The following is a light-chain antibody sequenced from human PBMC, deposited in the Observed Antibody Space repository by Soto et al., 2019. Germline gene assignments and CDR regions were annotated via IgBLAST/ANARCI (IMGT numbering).Light chain of an antibody. CDR1: SKDVGYYNY. V-gene: IGLV2-14*01. CDR3: SSCTSSSTLLYV. Sequence: QSVLTQPASVSVSPGQSITISRTGTSKDVGYYNYVSWYRQHPYKAPRHMIYEVNNRPSGVSNRFSGSKSGNTASLTISGLQAEDEADYYCSSCTSSSTLLYVFGTGTKVTVL. CDR2: EVN. J-gene: IGLJ1*01.